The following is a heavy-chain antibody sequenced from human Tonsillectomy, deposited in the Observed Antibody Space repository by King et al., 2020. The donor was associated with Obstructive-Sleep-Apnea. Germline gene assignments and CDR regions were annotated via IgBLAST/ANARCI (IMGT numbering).Heavy chain of an antibody. CDR3: AKGEQWLGGYYGMDV. D-gene: IGHD6-19*01. CDR1: GFTFSSYG. V-gene: IGHV3-30*02. J-gene: IGHJ6*02. Sequence: VQLVESGGGVVQPGGSLRLSCAASGFTFSSYGMHWVRQAPGKGLEWVAFIRYDGSNKYYADSVKGRFTISRDNSKNTLYLQMNSLRDEDTAVYYCAKGEQWLGGYYGMDVWGQGTTVTVSS. CDR2: IRYDGSNK.